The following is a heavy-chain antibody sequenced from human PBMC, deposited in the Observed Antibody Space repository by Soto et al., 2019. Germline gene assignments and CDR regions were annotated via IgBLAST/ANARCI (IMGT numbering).Heavy chain of an antibody. D-gene: IGHD3-22*01. V-gene: IGHV4-34*01. CDR1: GGSFNGYN. CDR3: ARDLPYYYDSSGVVF. CDR2: INHNGGT. J-gene: IGHJ4*02. Sequence: QVQLQQWGAGLLKPSETLSLTCAVYGGSFNGYNWSWIRQSPGKGLEWLGEINHNGGTSYNPSLKGRVAISVDTSKSQFSLELSSVTAADTAVYYCARDLPYYYDSSGVVFWGQGTLVTVSS.